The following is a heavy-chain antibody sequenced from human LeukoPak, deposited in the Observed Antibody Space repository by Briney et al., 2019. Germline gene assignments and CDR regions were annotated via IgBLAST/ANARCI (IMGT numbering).Heavy chain of an antibody. CDR3: ARGRDGYPYNF. J-gene: IGHJ4*02. D-gene: IGHD5-24*01. CDR2: VSTTGSDT. CDR1: GFTFSGYA. Sequence: PGGSLRLSCAASGFTFSGYAINWVRQAPGKGLEWVSSVSTTGSDTYYADSVKGRFTISRDSSKNSVYLQMNSLRPEDTAIYYCARGRDGYPYNFWGQGTLVTVSS. V-gene: IGHV3-21*01.